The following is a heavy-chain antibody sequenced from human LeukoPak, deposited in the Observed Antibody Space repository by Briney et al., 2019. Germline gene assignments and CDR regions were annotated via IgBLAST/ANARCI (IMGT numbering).Heavy chain of an antibody. CDR2: IHYSGST. D-gene: IGHD6-13*01. J-gene: IGHJ3*02. V-gene: IGHV4-59*01. CDR3: ARFVGSSWLAFDI. Sequence: GSLRLSCAASRFTFSNYAMSWIRQPPGKGLECIGYIHYSGSTNYNPPLKSRVTISKDTSKNQFSLKLNSVTAADTALYYCARFVGSSWLAFDIWGQGTMVTVSS. CDR1: RFTFSNYA.